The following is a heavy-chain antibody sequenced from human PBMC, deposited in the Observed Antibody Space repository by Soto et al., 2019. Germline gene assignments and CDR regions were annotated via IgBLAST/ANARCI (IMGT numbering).Heavy chain of an antibody. CDR1: GGSISSGGYY. Sequence: SETLSLTCTVSGGSISSGGYYWSWIRHHPGKGLEWIGSIYYSGSTYYNPSLKSRVTISVDTSKNQFSLKLSSVTAADTAVYYCARGTRRPYYFDYRGQGTLVTVSS. V-gene: IGHV4-31*03. J-gene: IGHJ4*01. CDR2: IYYSGST. CDR3: ARGTRRPYYFDY.